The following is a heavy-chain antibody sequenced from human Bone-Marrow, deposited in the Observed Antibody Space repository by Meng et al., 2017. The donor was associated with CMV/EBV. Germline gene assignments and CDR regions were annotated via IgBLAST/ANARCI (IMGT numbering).Heavy chain of an antibody. Sequence: ASVKVSCKASGYTFTGYYMHWVRQAPGQGLEWMGWINPNSGGTNYAQKFQGRVTMTRDTSISTAYMELSRLRSDDTAVYYCARVGDYDYYYYGMDVWGQGTTVTGYS. V-gene: IGHV1-2*02. CDR1: GYTFTGYY. CDR2: INPNSGGT. D-gene: IGHD4-17*01. J-gene: IGHJ6*02. CDR3: ARVGDYDYYYYGMDV.